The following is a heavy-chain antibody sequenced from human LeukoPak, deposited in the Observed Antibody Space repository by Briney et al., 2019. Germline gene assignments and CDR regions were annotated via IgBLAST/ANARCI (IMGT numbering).Heavy chain of an antibody. CDR2: VHNNVNT. D-gene: IGHD6-19*01. J-gene: IGHJ3*02. CDR1: GDSISSYY. CDR3: ASTKQWLAFDI. Sequence: SETLSLTCTVSGDSISSYYWSWIRLAPGKGLEWIGNVHNNVNTNYNPALKSRATILIDTSKNQFSMKLSSMTAADTAVYYCASTKQWLAFDIWGQGTTVTVSS. V-gene: IGHV4-59*01.